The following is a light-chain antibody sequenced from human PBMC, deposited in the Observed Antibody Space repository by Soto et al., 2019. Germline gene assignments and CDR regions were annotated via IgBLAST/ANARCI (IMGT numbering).Light chain of an antibody. J-gene: IGKJ1*01. CDR2: DAS. V-gene: IGKV3-15*01. CDR3: QQYNNWPPWT. Sequence: ILMTQSPATLSVSPGERATLSCRASQSVSNNFAWSQQKPGQAPRLLIYDASTRATGIPARFSGSGSGTEFTLTISGLQSEDFAFYYCQQYNNWPPWTFGQGTKVEIK. CDR1: QSVSNN.